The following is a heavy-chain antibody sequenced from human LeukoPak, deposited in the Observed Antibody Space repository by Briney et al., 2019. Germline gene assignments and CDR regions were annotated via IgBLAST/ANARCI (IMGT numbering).Heavy chain of an antibody. CDR1: DGSFSDSY. D-gene: IGHD3-10*01. Sequence: SETLSLTCAVYDGSFSDSYWSWIRQPPGKGLEWIGEINHSGNTNYNPSLKSRVTISVDTSKNQFSLKLNSVTAADTAVYYCTRRFYASGSYYNGWYFDYWGQGTLVTVSS. CDR2: INHSGNT. J-gene: IGHJ4*02. V-gene: IGHV4-34*01. CDR3: TRRFYASGSYYNGWYFDY.